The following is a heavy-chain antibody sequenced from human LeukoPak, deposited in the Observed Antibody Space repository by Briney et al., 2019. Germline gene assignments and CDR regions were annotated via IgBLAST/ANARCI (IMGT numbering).Heavy chain of an antibody. Sequence: GGSLRLSCTASGFTFRRFWMGWVRQAPGKGLEWVANRNEDGNKKYYVDSVKGRFTISRDNTKNSLYLQMNSLRVEDTAVYYCARESGNGSGYGKWGQGTLVTVSS. J-gene: IGHJ4*02. D-gene: IGHD5-18*01. V-gene: IGHV3-7*01. CDR2: RNEDGNKK. CDR1: GFTFRRFW. CDR3: ARESGNGSGYGK.